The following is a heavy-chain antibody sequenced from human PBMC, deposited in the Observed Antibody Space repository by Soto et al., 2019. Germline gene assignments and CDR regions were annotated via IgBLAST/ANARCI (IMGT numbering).Heavy chain of an antibody. D-gene: IGHD3-10*01. Sequence: GGSLRLSCAASGFTFDKYAMAWVRQAPGQGLEWVSTVSPSGDNTYQADSVKGRFTISRDNSKNTLYLQMNSLSAEDTAVYYCARGGIGWFDPWGQGTLVTVSS. V-gene: IGHV3-23*01. CDR1: GFTFDKYA. CDR3: ARGGIGWFDP. J-gene: IGHJ5*02. CDR2: VSPSGDNT.